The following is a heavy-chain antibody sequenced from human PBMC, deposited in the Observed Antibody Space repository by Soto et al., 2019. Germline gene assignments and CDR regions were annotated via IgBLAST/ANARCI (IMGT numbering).Heavy chain of an antibody. J-gene: IGHJ4*02. Sequence: EVQLLESGGGLVQPGGSLRLSCAASGFTFSSYAMSLVRQAPGKGLEWVSVVSGSGDRAYYADSVKGRFTISRDTSKNPVSVQMNSLRAEDTAVYYCAKLWFGQLAPFDYWGQGTLVTVAS. D-gene: IGHD3-10*01. CDR1: GFTFSSYA. CDR2: VSGSGDRA. CDR3: AKLWFGQLAPFDY. V-gene: IGHV3-23*01.